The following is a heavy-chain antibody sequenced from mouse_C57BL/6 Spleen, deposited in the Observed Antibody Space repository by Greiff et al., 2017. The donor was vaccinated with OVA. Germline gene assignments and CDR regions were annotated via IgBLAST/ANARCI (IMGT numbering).Heavy chain of an antibody. Sequence: EVQLQQSGGGLVKPGGSLKLSCAASGFTFSSYAMSWVRQTPEKRLEWVATISDGGSYTYYPDNVKGRFTISRDNAKNNLYLQMSHLKSEDTAMYYCARGGDDYDWYFDVWGTGTTVTVSS. J-gene: IGHJ1*03. CDR1: GFTFSSYA. CDR2: ISDGGSYT. CDR3: ARGGDDYDWYFDV. V-gene: IGHV5-4*01. D-gene: IGHD2-4*01.